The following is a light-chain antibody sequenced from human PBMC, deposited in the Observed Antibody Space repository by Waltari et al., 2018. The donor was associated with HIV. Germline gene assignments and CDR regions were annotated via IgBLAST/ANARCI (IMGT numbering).Light chain of an antibody. CDR1: QSVSSSY. CDR2: GAS. J-gene: IGKJ2*01. V-gene: IGKV3-20*01. CDR3: QQYGSSPYT. Sequence: ELVLTQSPGTLSLSPGARATLPSRADQSVSSSYLAWYQQKPGQAPRHLIYGASSRATGIPDRFRGSGSVTDFTLTISRLEPEDFAVYYCQQYGSSPYTFGQGTKLEIK.